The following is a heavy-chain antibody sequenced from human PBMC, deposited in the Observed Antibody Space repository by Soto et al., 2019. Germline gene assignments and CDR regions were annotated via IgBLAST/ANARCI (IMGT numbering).Heavy chain of an antibody. CDR3: AREQIVVVPADGFDP. CDR1: GVTFSSYG. V-gene: IGHV3-7*01. D-gene: IGHD2-2*01. Sequence: PVGSLILSCRASGVTFSSYGMSWVRQAPGKGLEWVANIKQDGSEKYYVDSVKGRFTISRDNAKNSLYLQMNSLRAEDTAVYYCAREQIVVVPADGFDPWGQGTLVTVSS. J-gene: IGHJ5*02. CDR2: IKQDGSEK.